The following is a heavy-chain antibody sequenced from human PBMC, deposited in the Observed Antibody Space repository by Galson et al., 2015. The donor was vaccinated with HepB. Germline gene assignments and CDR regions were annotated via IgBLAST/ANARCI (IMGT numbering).Heavy chain of an antibody. CDR1: GFSFSTSEVG. D-gene: IGHD2-15*01. V-gene: IGHV2-5*02. J-gene: IGHJ5*01. CDR3: AHLGYCSGATCYPNFIRWFDP. CDR2: IYWDDEK. Sequence: PALVKPTQTLTLTCTFSGFSFSTSEVGVGWIRQPPGKALEWLALIYWDDEKHYSPSLKSRLTISKDTSKNQVVLKMTDMDPEDTGTYYCAHLGYCSGATCYPNFIRWFDPWGQGTMVTVSS.